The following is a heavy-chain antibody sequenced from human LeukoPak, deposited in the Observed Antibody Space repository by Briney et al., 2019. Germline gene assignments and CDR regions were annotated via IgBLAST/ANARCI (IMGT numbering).Heavy chain of an antibody. CDR2: IRSRANSYVT. Sequence: GGSLKLSCAASGFSFSGSAMHWVRQASGKGLEWLGRIRSRANSYVTVYSASVEGRVPISRDDSKNTAYLQMNSLKTEDTAVYYCTRHSDKYCSGAGCYVNNFYGLDVWGQGTTVTVSS. J-gene: IGHJ6*02. V-gene: IGHV3-73*01. CDR3: TRHSDKYCSGAGCYVNNFYGLDV. D-gene: IGHD2-15*01. CDR1: GFSFSGSA.